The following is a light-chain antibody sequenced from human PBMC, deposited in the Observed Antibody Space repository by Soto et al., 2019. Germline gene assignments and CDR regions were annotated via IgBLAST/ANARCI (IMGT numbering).Light chain of an antibody. Sequence: EIVLTQSPDTLSLSPGERATLSCRASKSFSRSYLAWYQQKPGQAPRLLIYGASSRDTGIPDRFSGSGSGPDFTLTISRLEPEDFAVYYCQQYGDSSRTFGQGTKVEIK. CDR1: KSFSRSY. V-gene: IGKV3-20*01. CDR3: QQYGDSSRT. CDR2: GAS. J-gene: IGKJ1*01.